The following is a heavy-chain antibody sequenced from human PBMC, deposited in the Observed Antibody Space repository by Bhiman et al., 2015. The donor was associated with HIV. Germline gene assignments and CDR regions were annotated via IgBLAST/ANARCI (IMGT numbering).Heavy chain of an antibody. V-gene: IGHV3-7*01. CDR1: GFPFASFW. CDR2: INQDGSEK. CDR3: AREAVAGSVYFNY. J-gene: IGHJ4*02. D-gene: IGHD6-19*01. Sequence: EVQLLESGGGLVQPGGSLRLSCEASGFPFASFWMTWVRQAPGKGLEWVANINQDGSEKYYVDSVEGRFTISRDNARNSLYLQMNTLRTEDTGLYYCAREAVAGSVYFNYWGQGTLVTVSS.